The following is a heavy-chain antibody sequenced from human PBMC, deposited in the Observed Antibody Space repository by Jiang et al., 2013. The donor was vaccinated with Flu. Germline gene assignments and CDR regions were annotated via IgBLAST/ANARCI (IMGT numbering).Heavy chain of an antibody. J-gene: IGHJ3*02. CDR1: GGSISSGDYY. Sequence: GLVKPSQTLSLTCTVSGGSISSGDYYWSWIRQPPGKGLEWIGYIYYSGSTYYNPSLKSRVTISVDTSKNQFSLKLSSVTAADTAVYYCARVVLLLWFGELVPDAFDIWGQGTMVTVSS. V-gene: IGHV4-30-4*01. D-gene: IGHD3-10*01. CDR3: ARVVLLLWFGELVPDAFDI. CDR2: IYYSGST.